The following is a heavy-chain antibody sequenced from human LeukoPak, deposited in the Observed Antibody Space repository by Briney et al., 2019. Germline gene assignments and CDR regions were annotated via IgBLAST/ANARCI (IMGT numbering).Heavy chain of an antibody. J-gene: IGHJ6*02. CDR3: ARSPGEWLLWTYYYYGMDV. V-gene: IGHV1-8*01. CDR2: MNPNSGNT. CDR1: GYTLTSYD. Sequence: AAVKVSCKASGYTLTSYDINWVRQGIGQGLEWMGWMNPNSGNTGYAQKFQGRVTMTRNTSISTAYMELSSLRSEDTAVYYCARSPGEWLLWTYYYYGMDVWGQGTTVTVSS. D-gene: IGHD3-3*01.